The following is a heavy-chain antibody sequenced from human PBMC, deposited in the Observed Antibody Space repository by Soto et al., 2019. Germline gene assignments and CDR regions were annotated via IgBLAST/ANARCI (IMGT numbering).Heavy chain of an antibody. CDR2: ISHSGTT. CDR1: GGSLSGYF. CDR3: ARDGPGVETPTWWFGP. Sequence: QVQLQQWGAGLVKPLETLSLTCAVDGGSLSGYFWSWIRQSPGKGLEWIGEISHSGTTKYNPSLNSRVTISLDTSRNHFSLKLSSVTAADTAVYYCARDGPGVETPTWWFGPWGQGTLVTVSS. D-gene: IGHD4-4*01. J-gene: IGHJ5*02. V-gene: IGHV4-34*01.